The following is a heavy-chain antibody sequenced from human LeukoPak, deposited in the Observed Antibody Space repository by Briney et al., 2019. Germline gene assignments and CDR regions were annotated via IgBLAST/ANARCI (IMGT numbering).Heavy chain of an antibody. CDR3: ASGTAAFGSVYFDY. V-gene: IGHV3-74*01. D-gene: IGHD6-13*01. CDR2: INSDGSTT. J-gene: IGHJ4*02. CDR1: GFTFSSSW. Sequence: QPGGSLTLSCAASGFTFSSSWMHWVRHTPGKGLVWVSRINSDGSTTGYADSVKGRFTISRDNAKNTLYLEMNSLRGDDTAVYYCASGTAAFGSVYFDYWGQGTLATVSS.